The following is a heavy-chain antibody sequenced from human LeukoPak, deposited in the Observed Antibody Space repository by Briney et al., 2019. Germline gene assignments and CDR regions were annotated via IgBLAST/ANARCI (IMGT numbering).Heavy chain of an antibody. CDR3: ASLPSPLQGVGGY. J-gene: IGHJ4*02. Sequence: SGTLSLTCTVSGGSFSSSSYSWGWIRQPPGRGLEWIVTIYYSGSTYYNPSLKSEVSISVHTSKNLFSLKLSSVAAADTAVYYCASLPSPLQGVGGYWGQGTLVTISS. CDR2: IYYSGST. V-gene: IGHV4-39*01. CDR1: GGSFSSSSYS. D-gene: IGHD3-10*01.